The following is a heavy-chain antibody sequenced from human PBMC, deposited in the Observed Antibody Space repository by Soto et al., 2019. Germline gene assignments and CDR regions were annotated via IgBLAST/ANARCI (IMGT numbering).Heavy chain of an antibody. Sequence: DVQLLESGGGLVQPGGSVRLSCAASGFTFSSYAMSWVRQAPGKGLEWVSAISGNGADTSYADSVRGRFTISRDNSKDTVYLQMNSLRADDTAVYHCAKDTIPVDSDFWRGPAFDLWGQGTLVTVSS. CDR3: AKDTIPVDSDFWRGPAFDL. CDR2: ISGNGADT. V-gene: IGHV3-23*01. D-gene: IGHD3-3*01. CDR1: GFTFSSYA. J-gene: IGHJ5*02.